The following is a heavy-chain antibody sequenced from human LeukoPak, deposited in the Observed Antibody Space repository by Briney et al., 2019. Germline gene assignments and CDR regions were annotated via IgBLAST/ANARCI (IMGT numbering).Heavy chain of an antibody. CDR2: IKSKTDGGTT. V-gene: IGHV3-15*01. D-gene: IGHD3-3*01. J-gene: IGHJ4*02. CDR1: GFTFSNAW. CDR3: TTEFFRTYDFWSGHAYYFDY. Sequence: GGSLRLSCAASGFTFSNAWMSWVRQAPGKGLEWVGRIKSKTDGGTTDYAAPVKGRFTISRDDSKNTLYLQMNSLKTEDTAVYYCTTEFFRTYDFWSGHAYYFDYWGQGTLVTVSS.